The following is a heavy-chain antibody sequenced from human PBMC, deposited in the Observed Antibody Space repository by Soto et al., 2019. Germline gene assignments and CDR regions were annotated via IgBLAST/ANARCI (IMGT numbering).Heavy chain of an antibody. D-gene: IGHD2-15*01. CDR3: ARSRFIVSRDYYYGMDV. Sequence: SGPTLVNPTQTLTLTCTFSGFSLSSSGVGVGWIRQPPGKALEWLALIYWDDDTRYSPSLKSRLTISKDTSKNQVVLTMTNMDPVDTATYYCARSRFIVSRDYYYGMDVWGQGTTVTVSS. V-gene: IGHV2-5*02. CDR2: IYWDDDT. CDR1: GFSLSSSGVG. J-gene: IGHJ6*02.